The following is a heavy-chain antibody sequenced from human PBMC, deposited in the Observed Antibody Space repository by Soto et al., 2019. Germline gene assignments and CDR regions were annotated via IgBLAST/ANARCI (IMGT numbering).Heavy chain of an antibody. Sequence: VGSLRLSCAASGFTFGASALQWVRQASGKGLEWVSGISGSSGSIYYADSVKGRFTISRDNSQNTLYLQMNSLTAEDTAVYYCARDQVVPAPIHNFDYWGQGTLVTVS. CDR3: ARDQVVPAPIHNFDY. CDR1: GFTFGASA. CDR2: ISGSSGSI. V-gene: IGHV3-23*01. D-gene: IGHD2-2*02. J-gene: IGHJ4*02.